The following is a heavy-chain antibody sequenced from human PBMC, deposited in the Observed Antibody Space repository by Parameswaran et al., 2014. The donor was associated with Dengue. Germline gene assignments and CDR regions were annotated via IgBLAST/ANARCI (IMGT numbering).Heavy chain of an antibody. V-gene: IGHV1-3*01. CDR2: INAGNGNT. CDR3: ARGGATYYYDSSGYYHDY. Sequence: WVRQAPGQRLEWMGWINAGNGNTKYSQKFQGRVTITRDTSASTAYMELSSLRSEDTAVYYCARGGATYYYDSSGYYHDYWGQGTLVTVSS. J-gene: IGHJ4*02. D-gene: IGHD3-22*01.